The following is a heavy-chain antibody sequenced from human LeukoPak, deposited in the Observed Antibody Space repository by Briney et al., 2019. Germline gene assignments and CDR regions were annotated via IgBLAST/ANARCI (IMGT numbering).Heavy chain of an antibody. CDR3: AKANQLLYGPNYHMDV. CDR2: ITGTGGST. CDR1: GFTFSSYA. D-gene: IGHD2-2*02. J-gene: IGHJ6*03. V-gene: IGHV3-23*01. Sequence: GGSLRLSCAASGFTFSSYAMSWVRQAPGKGLEWVAVITGTGGSTYYADSVKGRFTISRDSSKKTLFLQMNSLRAEDTAVYYCAKANQLLYGPNYHMDVWGKGTTVTVSS.